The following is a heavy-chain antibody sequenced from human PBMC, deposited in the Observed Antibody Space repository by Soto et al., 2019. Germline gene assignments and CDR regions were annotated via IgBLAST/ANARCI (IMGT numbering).Heavy chain of an antibody. Sequence: NLPETLSLTCTVSDDFISSYYWNWIRQPAGKGLEWIGRVSTNGATNYNPSLESRVTMSVDTSKNQFSLKLTSVTAADTAVYFCARADYEILTGSYAMDVWGQGTTVTVSS. CDR3: ARADYEILTGSYAMDV. D-gene: IGHD3-9*01. V-gene: IGHV4-4*07. J-gene: IGHJ6*02. CDR2: VSTNGAT. CDR1: DDFISSYY.